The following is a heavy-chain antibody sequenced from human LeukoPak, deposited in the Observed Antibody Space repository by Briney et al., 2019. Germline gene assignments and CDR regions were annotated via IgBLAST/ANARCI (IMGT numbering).Heavy chain of an antibody. CDR2: IERDGSEK. J-gene: IGHJ6*02. V-gene: IGHV3-7*01. D-gene: IGHD2-2*01. CDR1: GFTFRSYW. CDR3: ARDWRYCSSSSCLAMDI. Sequence: GGSLRLSCAASGFTFRSYWISWVRQAPGKGLEWVANIERDGSEKYYVDSVKGRFIISRDNAKNSLYLEMNSLRAEDTAVYYCARDWRYCSSSSCLAMDIWGQGTTVTVSS.